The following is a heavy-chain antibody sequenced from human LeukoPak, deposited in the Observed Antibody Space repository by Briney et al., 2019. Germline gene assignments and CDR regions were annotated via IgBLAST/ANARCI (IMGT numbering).Heavy chain of an antibody. CDR3: ARDAASRLGFETHIDY. D-gene: IGHD2-2*01. Sequence: SETLSLTCAVYGGSFSGYYRSWIRQPPGKGLEWIGEINHSGSTNYNPSLKSRVTISVDTSKNQFSLKLSSVTAADTAVYYCARDAASRLGFETHIDYWGQGTLVTVSS. J-gene: IGHJ4*02. V-gene: IGHV4-34*01. CDR2: INHSGST. CDR1: GGSFSGYY.